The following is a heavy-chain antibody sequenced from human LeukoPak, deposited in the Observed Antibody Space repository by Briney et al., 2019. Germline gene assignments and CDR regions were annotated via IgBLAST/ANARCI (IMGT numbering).Heavy chain of an antibody. CDR1: GGSISGSSYY. CDR2: IYYSGST. V-gene: IGHV4-39*07. D-gene: IGHD3-22*01. CDR3: ARDITTQLNWFDP. J-gene: IGHJ5*02. Sequence: PSETLSLTCTVSGGSISGSSYYWGWIRQPPGKGLEWIGSIYYSGSTYYNPSLKSRVTISVDTSKNQFSLKLSSVTAADTAVYYCARDITTQLNWFDPWGQGTLVTVSS.